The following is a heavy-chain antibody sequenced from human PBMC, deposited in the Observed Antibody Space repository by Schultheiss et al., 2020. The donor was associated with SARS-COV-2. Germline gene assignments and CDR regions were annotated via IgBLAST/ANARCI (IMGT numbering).Heavy chain of an antibody. D-gene: IGHD1-1*01. Sequence: SETLSLTCAVYGGSFSGYYWSWIRQHPGKGLEWIGEINHSGSTNYNPSLKSRVTISVDTSKNQFSLKLSSVTAADTAVYYCARDQHWNDVLGYNWFDPWGQGTLVTVSS. V-gene: IGHV4-34*01. CDR3: ARDQHWNDVLGYNWFDP. CDR2: INHSGST. CDR1: GGSFSGYY. J-gene: IGHJ5*02.